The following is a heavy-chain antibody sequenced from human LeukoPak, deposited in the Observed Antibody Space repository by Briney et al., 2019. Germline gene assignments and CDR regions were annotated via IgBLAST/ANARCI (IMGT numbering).Heavy chain of an antibody. Sequence: GGSLRLSCAASGFTFRSYWMHWVRQVPGKGLVWVSLIIIDGATGHPDSVKGRFTIHRDNAKNNMYLQMNSLRAEDTAVYYCGRSAADAFDYWGQGTLVTVSS. CDR2: IIIDGAT. J-gene: IGHJ4*02. V-gene: IGHV3-74*01. CDR1: GFTFRSYW. CDR3: GRSAADAFDY.